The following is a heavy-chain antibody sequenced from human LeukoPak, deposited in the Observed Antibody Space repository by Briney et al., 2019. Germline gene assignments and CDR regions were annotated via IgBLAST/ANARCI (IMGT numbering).Heavy chain of an antibody. CDR1: GYTFTSYA. CDR3: ASARRITIFGVVKYYYYGMDV. D-gene: IGHD3-3*01. Sequence: ASVKVSCKASGYTFTSYAMHWVRQAPGQRLEWMGWINAGNGNTKYSQKFQGRVTITRDTSASTAYMELSSLRSEDTAVYYCASARRITIFGVVKYYYYGMDVWGQGTTVTVSS. V-gene: IGHV1-3*01. J-gene: IGHJ6*02. CDR2: INAGNGNT.